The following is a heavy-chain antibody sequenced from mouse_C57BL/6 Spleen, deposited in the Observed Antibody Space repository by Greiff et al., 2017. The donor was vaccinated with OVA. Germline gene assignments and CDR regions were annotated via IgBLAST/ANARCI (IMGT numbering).Heavy chain of an antibody. CDR3: ARRGNYRYFDV. CDR2: IDPSDSYT. CDR1: GYTFTSYW. J-gene: IGHJ1*03. D-gene: IGHD2-1*01. V-gene: IGHV1-50*01. Sequence: VQLQQPGAELVKPGASVKLSCKASGYTFTSYWMQWVKQRPGQGLEWIGEIDPSDSYTNYNQKFKGKATLTVDTSSSTAYMQLSSLTSEDSAVYYCARRGNYRYFDVWGTGTTVTVSS.